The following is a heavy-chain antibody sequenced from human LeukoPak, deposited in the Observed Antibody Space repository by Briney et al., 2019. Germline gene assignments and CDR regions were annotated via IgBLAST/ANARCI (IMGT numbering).Heavy chain of an antibody. CDR1: GFTFSSYA. Sequence: GGSLRLSCAASGFTFSSYAMSWVRQAPGKGLEWFAAISGGSGSDTYYADAVKGRFTISRDNSKNTLYLQMNSLRAEDTAVYYCTRRDGDNDRGFDYWGQGTLVTVSS. D-gene: IGHD4-23*01. CDR2: ISGGSGSDT. CDR3: TRRDGDNDRGFDY. V-gene: IGHV3-23*01. J-gene: IGHJ4*02.